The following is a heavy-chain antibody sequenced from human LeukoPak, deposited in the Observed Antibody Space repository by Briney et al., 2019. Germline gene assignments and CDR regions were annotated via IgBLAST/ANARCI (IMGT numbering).Heavy chain of an antibody. V-gene: IGHV1-18*01. J-gene: IGHJ5*02. CDR1: GYTFSSYG. D-gene: IGHD3-10*01. CDR3: ARHGSVRSPLGP. Sequence: GASVKVYCKTSGYTFSSYGISWVRQAPGQGLEWLGWISGYNGNTNYAQTLQGRVTMTTDTSTTTAYMELRSLRFDDTAVYYCARHGSVRSPLGPWGQGTLVTVSS. CDR2: ISGYNGNT.